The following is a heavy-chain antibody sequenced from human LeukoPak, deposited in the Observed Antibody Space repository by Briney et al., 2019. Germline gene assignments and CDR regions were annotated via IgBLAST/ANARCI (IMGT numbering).Heavy chain of an antibody. CDR2: ISAYNGNT. CDR1: GYTFTSYG. V-gene: IGHV1-18*01. Sequence: ALVKVSCKASGYTFTSYGISWVRQAPGQGLEWMGWISAYNGNTNYAQKLQGRVTMTTDTSTSTAYMELRSLRSDDTAVYYCARVPLGVYYYDSSGYYYFDHWGQGTLVTVAS. J-gene: IGHJ4*02. CDR3: ARVPLGVYYYDSSGYYYFDH. D-gene: IGHD3-22*01.